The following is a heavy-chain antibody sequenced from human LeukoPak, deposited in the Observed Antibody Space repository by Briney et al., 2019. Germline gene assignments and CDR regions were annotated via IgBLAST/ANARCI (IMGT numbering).Heavy chain of an antibody. CDR3: ARDDAYSGSYPHQFDY. CDR2: ISFDGSNK. J-gene: IGHJ4*02. CDR1: GFTFSNYG. V-gene: IGHV3-30*03. Sequence: PGRSLRLSCTTSGFTFSNYGMHWVRQAPGKGLEWVAVISFDGSNKFYSDSVKGRFTISRDNSKNTLRLQMNSLRAEDTAVYYCARDDAYSGSYPHQFDYWGQGTLVTVSS. D-gene: IGHD1-26*01.